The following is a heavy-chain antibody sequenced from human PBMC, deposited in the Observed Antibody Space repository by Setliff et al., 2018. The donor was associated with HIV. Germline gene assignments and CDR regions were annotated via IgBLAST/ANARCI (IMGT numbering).Heavy chain of an antibody. CDR1: GYNFSTYA. Sequence: KVSCKASGYNFSTYALHWVRQAPGQRLEWLGWMNAASGKTKYSEEFQNRISFTRDTSANIGYLELTKLRSEDMGIYYCVRVRVGGSLYFDFWGQGTPVTVSS. D-gene: IGHD1-26*01. CDR2: MNAASGKT. V-gene: IGHV1-3*03. J-gene: IGHJ4*02. CDR3: VRVRVGGSLYFDF.